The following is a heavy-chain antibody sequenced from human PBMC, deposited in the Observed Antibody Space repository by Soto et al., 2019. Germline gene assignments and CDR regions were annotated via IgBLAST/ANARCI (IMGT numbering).Heavy chain of an antibody. V-gene: IGHV4-31*03. J-gene: IGHJ6*02. CDR1: GGSISSGGYY. CDR3: AASCVGCGGFNSYGMDV. CDR2: IYYSGST. Sequence: QVQLQESGPGLVKPSQTLSLTSTVSGGSISSGGYYWSWIRQHPGKGLEWIGYIYYSGSTYYNPSLKSRVTLSVDTSKNQFSLKLSSVTAADTAVYYCAASCVGCGGFNSYGMDVWGQGTTVTVSS. D-gene: IGHD2-21*01.